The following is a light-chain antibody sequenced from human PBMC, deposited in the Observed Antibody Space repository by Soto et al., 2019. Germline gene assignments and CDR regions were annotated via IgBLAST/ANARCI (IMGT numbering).Light chain of an antibody. V-gene: IGKV1-9*01. CDR2: AAS. Sequence: DIQLTQSPSFLSASVGDRVTITCRASQGIRSYLAWYQQKPGKVPKLLMYAASTLQSGVPSRFSGSGSGTEFTLTISSLQPEDFATYYCQQLSSFPLTFGGGTKVQIK. CDR3: QQLSSFPLT. CDR1: QGIRSY. J-gene: IGKJ4*01.